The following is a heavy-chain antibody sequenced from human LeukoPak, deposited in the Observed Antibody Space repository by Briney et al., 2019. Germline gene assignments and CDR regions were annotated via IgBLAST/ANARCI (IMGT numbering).Heavy chain of an antibody. CDR2: IYYSGST. CDR1: GGSISSYY. Sequence: SSETLSLTCTVSGGSISSYYWSWIRQPPGKGLEWIGYIYYSGSTNYNPSLKSRVTISVDTSKNQFSLKLSSVTAADTAVYYCATSYSSGWVRGGAFDIWGQGTMVTVSS. V-gene: IGHV4-59*08. D-gene: IGHD6-19*01. J-gene: IGHJ3*02. CDR3: ATSYSSGWVRGGAFDI.